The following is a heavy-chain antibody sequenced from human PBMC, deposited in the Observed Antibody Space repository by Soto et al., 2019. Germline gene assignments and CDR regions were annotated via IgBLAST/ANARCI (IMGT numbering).Heavy chain of an antibody. CDR3: ARGPPHSSSWYQNY. CDR2: ISSSSSTI. J-gene: IGHJ4*02. V-gene: IGHV3-48*01. CDR1: GFTFSSYS. Sequence: EVQLVESGGGLVQPGGSLRLSCAASGFTFSSYSMNWVRQAPGKGLEWVSYISSSSSTIYYADSVKGRFIISRDNAKNSLYLQMNSLRAEDTAVYYCARGPPHSSSWYQNYWGQGTLVTVSS. D-gene: IGHD6-13*01.